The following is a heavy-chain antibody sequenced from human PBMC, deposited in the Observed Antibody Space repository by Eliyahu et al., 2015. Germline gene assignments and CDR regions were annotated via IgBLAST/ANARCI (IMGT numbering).Heavy chain of an antibody. CDR2: IWYDGSNK. J-gene: IGHJ4*02. D-gene: IGHD1-26*01. CDR1: XFXFXSXG. Sequence: QVQLVESGGGVVQPGRSLRLXCAASXFXFXSXGXXWXRQAPGKGLEGVAVIWYDGSNKYYADSVKGRFTISRDNSKNTLYLQMNSLRAEDTAVYYCARDSMGATGFDYWGQGTLVTVSS. CDR3: ARDSMGATGFDY. V-gene: IGHV3-33*01.